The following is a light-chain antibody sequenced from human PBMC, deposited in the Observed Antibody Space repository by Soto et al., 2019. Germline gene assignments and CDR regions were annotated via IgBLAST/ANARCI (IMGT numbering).Light chain of an antibody. V-gene: IGKV3-15*01. CDR1: QSVSNN. Sequence: SLRASQSVSNNYLAWYQQKPGQAPRLLIYGASNRATGIPARFSGSGSGTEFTLTISSLQYEDFAVYYCQQYNNWPQTFGQGTKV. CDR2: GAS. J-gene: IGKJ1*01. CDR3: QQYNNWPQT.